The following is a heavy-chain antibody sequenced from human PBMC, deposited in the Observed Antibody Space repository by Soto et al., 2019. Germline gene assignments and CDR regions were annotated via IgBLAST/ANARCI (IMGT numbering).Heavy chain of an antibody. CDR2: IIGYDGRT. D-gene: IGHD2-21*02. Sequence: QVHLVQSGAEVKKPGASVKVSCKTSGYTFTRYGISWVRQSPGQGLEWMGGIIGYDGRTNFAQKVQDRLTMTTDTSTSTVYMELRSLSSDDTAVYYCAREGDDPYYYYGMDVWGQGTTVTVSS. CDR3: AREGDDPYYYYGMDV. J-gene: IGHJ6*02. V-gene: IGHV1-18*01. CDR1: GYTFTRYG.